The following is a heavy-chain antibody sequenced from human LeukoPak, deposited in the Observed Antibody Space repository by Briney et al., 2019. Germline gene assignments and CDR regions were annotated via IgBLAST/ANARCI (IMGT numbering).Heavy chain of an antibody. V-gene: IGHV3-9*01. CDR3: ARERPEYYDFWSGYSDY. Sequence: PGGSLRLSCAASGFTFDDYAMHWVRQAPGKGLEWVSGISWNSGSIGYADSVKGRFTISRDNAKNSLYLQMNSLRAEDTAVYYCARERPEYYDFWSGYSDYWGQGTLVTVSS. D-gene: IGHD3-3*01. CDR2: ISWNSGSI. CDR1: GFTFDDYA. J-gene: IGHJ4*02.